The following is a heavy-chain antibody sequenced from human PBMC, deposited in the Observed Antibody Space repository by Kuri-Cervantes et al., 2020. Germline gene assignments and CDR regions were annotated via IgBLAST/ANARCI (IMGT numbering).Heavy chain of an antibody. CDR1: GGSISSSSYY. CDR3: DRAGVYYDSRGSDAFDI. CDR2: IYDSGST. D-gene: IGHD3-22*01. J-gene: IGHJ3*02. V-gene: IGHV4-39*01. Sequence: GSLRLSCTVSGGSISSSSYYWGWIRQPPGKGLEWIGSIYDSGSTYYNPSLKSRGTISVDTSKNQFSLKLSSVTAADTAVYYCDRAGVYYDSRGSDAFDIWGQGTMVTVSS.